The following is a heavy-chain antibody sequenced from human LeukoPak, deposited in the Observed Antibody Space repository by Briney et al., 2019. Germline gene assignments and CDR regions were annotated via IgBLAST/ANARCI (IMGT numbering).Heavy chain of an antibody. CDR2: IYYSGST. V-gene: IGHV4-59*01. Sequence: SETLSLTCTVSGVSISSYYWSWIRQPPGKGLEWIGYIYYSGSTNYNPSLKSRVTIPVDTSKNQFSLKLSSVTAADTAVYYCARGEVYGDYGPGSWFDPWGQGTLVTVSS. D-gene: IGHD4-17*01. CDR3: ARGEVYGDYGPGSWFDP. J-gene: IGHJ5*02. CDR1: GVSISSYY.